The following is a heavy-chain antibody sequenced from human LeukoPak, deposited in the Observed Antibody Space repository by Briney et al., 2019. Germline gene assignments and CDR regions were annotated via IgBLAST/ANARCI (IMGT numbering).Heavy chain of an antibody. CDR3: ARHSSGWYNY. CDR1: GFTFGSYE. Sequence: GGSLRLSCAASGFTFGSYEMNWVRQAPGKGLEWVSYISSSGSTIYYADSVKGRFTISRDNAKNSLYLQMNSLRAEDTAVYYCARHSSGWYNYWGQGTQVTVSS. D-gene: IGHD6-19*01. V-gene: IGHV3-48*03. CDR2: ISSSGSTI. J-gene: IGHJ4*02.